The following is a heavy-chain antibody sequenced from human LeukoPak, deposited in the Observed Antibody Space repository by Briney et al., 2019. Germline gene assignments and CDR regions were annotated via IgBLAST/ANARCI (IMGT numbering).Heavy chain of an antibody. J-gene: IGHJ4*02. CDR1: GFTVSSFY. Sequence: GGSLRLSCAASGFTVSSFYMNWVRQAPGKGLEWVSYIYSSGSNIYYADSVKGRFTISRDNAKNSLYLQMNSLRAEDTAVYYCAREGGDGYNVGFDYWGQGTLVTVSS. V-gene: IGHV3-48*03. D-gene: IGHD5-24*01. CDR3: AREGGDGYNVGFDY. CDR2: IYSSGSNI.